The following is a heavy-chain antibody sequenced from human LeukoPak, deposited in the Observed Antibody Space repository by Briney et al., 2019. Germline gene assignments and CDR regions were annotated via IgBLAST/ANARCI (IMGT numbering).Heavy chain of an antibody. V-gene: IGHV4-61*02. CDR3: ARVNPYSGSYSADY. CDR1: GGSISSGSYY. Sequence: TSQTLSLTCTVSGGSISSGSYYWSWIRQPAGKGLEWIGRIYTSGSTNYNPSLKSRVTISVDTSKNQFSLKLGSVTAADTAVYYCARVNPYSGSYSADYWGQGTLVTVSS. CDR2: IYTSGST. J-gene: IGHJ4*02. D-gene: IGHD1-26*01.